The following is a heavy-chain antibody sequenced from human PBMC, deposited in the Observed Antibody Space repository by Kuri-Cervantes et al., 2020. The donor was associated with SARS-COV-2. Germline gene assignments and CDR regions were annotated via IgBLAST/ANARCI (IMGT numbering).Heavy chain of an antibody. D-gene: IGHD3-10*01. J-gene: IGHJ4*02. CDR1: GFTFSSYA. Sequence: GGSLRLSCAASGFTFSSYAMSWVRQAPGKGLEWVGRIKSKTDGGTTDYAAPVKGRFTISRDDSKNTLYLQMNSLKTEDTAVYYCTTELLWFGELFWGQGTLVTVSS. CDR3: TTELLWFGELF. V-gene: IGHV3-15*01. CDR2: IKSKTDGGTT.